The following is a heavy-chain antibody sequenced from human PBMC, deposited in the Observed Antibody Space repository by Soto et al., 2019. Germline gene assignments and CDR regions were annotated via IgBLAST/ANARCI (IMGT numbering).Heavy chain of an antibody. Sequence: EVQLVESGGGLVKPGGSLRLSCAASGFTFSSYSMNWVRQAPGKGLEWVSSISSSSSYIYYADSVKGRFTISRDNAKNSLYLQMNSLRAEDTAVYYCARIRFTYYYDSSGYYVDYWGQGTLVTVSS. CDR3: ARIRFTYYYDSSGYYVDY. D-gene: IGHD3-22*01. CDR2: ISSSSSYI. V-gene: IGHV3-21*01. J-gene: IGHJ4*02. CDR1: GFTFSSYS.